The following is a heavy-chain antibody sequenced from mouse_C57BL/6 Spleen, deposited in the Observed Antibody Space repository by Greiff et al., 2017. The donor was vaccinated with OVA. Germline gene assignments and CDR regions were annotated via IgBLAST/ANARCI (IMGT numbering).Heavy chain of an antibody. CDR2: IYPGSGST. CDR3: AREEDDYPLDC. D-gene: IGHD2-4*01. CDR1: GYTFTSYW. V-gene: IGHV1-55*01. Sequence: VQLQQPGAELVKPGASVKMSCKASGYTFTSYWITWVKQRPGQGLAWIGDIYPGSGSTNYNEKFKSKATLTVDTSSSTAYMQLSSLTSEDSAVYYCAREEDDYPLDCWGQGTTLTVSS. J-gene: IGHJ2*01.